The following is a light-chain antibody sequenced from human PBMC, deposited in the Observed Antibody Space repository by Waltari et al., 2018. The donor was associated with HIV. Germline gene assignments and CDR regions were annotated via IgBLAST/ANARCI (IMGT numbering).Light chain of an antibody. V-gene: IGLV2-14*03. CDR1: NNDAGGYKY. CDR2: DVT. CDR3: SSYTGTGTWV. J-gene: IGLJ3*02. Sequence: QSALTHPASVSGSPGQSIVISCTGTNNDAGGYKYVSWYQQHPGTAPILVIYDVTNRPSPVSVRCSGSTSGNTASLTISGLQAEDEADYYCSSYTGTGTWVFGGGTKVTVL.